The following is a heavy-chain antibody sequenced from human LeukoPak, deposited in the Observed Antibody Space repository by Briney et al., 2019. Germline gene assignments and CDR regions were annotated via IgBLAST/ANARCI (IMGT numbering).Heavy chain of an antibody. CDR2: VSGSGGTT. CDR1: GFTFSSYE. Sequence: GGSLRLSCAASGFTFSSYEMNWVRQAPGKGLEWVSGVSGSGGTTYYAAPVKGRFIISRDNSKNTLNLLMTTLRAEDTAVYYCARTHLWIGGYFDYWGQGTLVTVSS. J-gene: IGHJ4*02. D-gene: IGHD3-10*01. CDR3: ARTHLWIGGYFDY. V-gene: IGHV3-23*01.